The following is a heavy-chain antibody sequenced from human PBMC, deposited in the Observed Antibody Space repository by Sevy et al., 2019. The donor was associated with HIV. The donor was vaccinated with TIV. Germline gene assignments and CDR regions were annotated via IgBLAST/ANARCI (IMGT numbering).Heavy chain of an antibody. CDR3: ARYSSGAGPGDY. D-gene: IGHD6-19*01. CDR2: IYPSSGGT. J-gene: IGHJ4*02. CDR1: GYTFTGYF. V-gene: IGHV1-2*02. Sequence: ASVKVSCKASGYTFTGYFMHWVRQAPGQGLEWMGWIYPSSGGTKYAQEFRGRVTMTRDTSISTAYMELSRLTSDDTAVYFCARYSSGAGPGDYWGQGTLVTVSS.